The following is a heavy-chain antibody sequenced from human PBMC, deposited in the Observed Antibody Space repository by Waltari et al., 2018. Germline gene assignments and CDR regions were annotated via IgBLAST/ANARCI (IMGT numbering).Heavy chain of an antibody. J-gene: IGHJ5*02. CDR2: IYSGGST. Sequence: EVQLLESGGGLVQPGGSLRLSCAASGFTFSSYAMSWVRQAPGKGLEWVSVIYSGGSTYYADSVKGRFTISRDNAKNSLYLQMNSLRAEDTAVYYCARGGYAYGDNWFDPWGQGTLVTVSS. V-gene: IGHV3-23*03. D-gene: IGHD4-17*01. CDR3: ARGGYAYGDNWFDP. CDR1: GFTFSSYA.